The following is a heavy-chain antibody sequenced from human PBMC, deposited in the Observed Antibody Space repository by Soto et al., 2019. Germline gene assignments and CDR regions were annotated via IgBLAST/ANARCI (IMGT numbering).Heavy chain of an antibody. Sequence: QVQLVQSGAEVQRPGSSVKVSCKASGGTFSSYAISWVRQAPGQGLEWMGGFNPIFGTPHYAQKYQGRVTITADTFMNTAYMELTRLSSEDTSVYFCASEGLNFDYWGQGGLVTGSS. V-gene: IGHV1-69*06. CDR2: FNPIFGTP. CDR3: ASEGLNFDY. CDR1: GGTFSSYA. J-gene: IGHJ4*02.